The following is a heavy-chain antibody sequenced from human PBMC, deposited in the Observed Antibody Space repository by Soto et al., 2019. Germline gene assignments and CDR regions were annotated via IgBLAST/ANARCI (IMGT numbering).Heavy chain of an antibody. Sequence: QLQVQESGPGPVKPSETLSLTCTVSGGSISSSSHYWGWIRQPPGKGLEWIGSIYYSGSTHYNSSLKSRVTISIDTSKNQFSLKLSSVTAADTALYYCARHPGAVGGFDCWGQGTLVTVSS. CDR3: ARHPGAVGGFDC. V-gene: IGHV4-39*01. CDR1: GGSISSSSHY. D-gene: IGHD6-19*01. J-gene: IGHJ4*02. CDR2: IYYSGST.